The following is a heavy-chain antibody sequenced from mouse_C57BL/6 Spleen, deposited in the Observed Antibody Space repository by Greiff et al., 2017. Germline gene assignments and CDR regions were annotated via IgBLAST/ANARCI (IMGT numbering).Heavy chain of an antibody. V-gene: IGHV1-39*01. CDR3: ALYYDYDERGYYAMDY. CDR1: GYSFTDYN. D-gene: IGHD2-4*01. J-gene: IGHJ4*01. CDR2: INPNYGTT. Sequence: VQLKQSGPELVKPGASVKISCKASGYSFTDYNMNWVKQSNGKSLEWIGVINPNYGTTSYNQKFKGKDTLTVDQSSSTAYMQLNSLTSEDSAVYYCALYYDYDERGYYAMDYWGQGTSVTVSS.